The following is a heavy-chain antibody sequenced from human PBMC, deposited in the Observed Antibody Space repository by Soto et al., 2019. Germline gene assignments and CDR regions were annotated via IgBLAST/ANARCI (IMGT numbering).Heavy chain of an antibody. D-gene: IGHD3-10*01. CDR3: ARGGSGSHHYYYYGMDV. Sequence: ASVKASCKASGYTFTSYDINWVRQATEQGLEWMGWMNPNSGNTGYAQKFQGRVTMTRNTSISTAYMELSSLRSEDTAVYYCARGGSGSHHYYYYGMDVWGQGTTVTVS. CDR1: GYTFTSYD. J-gene: IGHJ6*02. CDR2: MNPNSGNT. V-gene: IGHV1-8*01.